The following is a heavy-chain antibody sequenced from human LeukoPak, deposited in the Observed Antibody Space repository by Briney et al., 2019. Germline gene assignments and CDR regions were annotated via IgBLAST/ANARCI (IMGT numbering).Heavy chain of an antibody. J-gene: IGHJ5*02. D-gene: IGHD3-10*01. Sequence: PGGSLRLSCAASGFTFSHAWMSWVRQAPGRGLEWVGRIKSKTDGGTTDYAAPVKGRFTISRDDSKNTLYLQMNSLKTEDTAVYYCTTEDVLLWCRELPWGQGTLVTVSS. V-gene: IGHV3-15*01. CDR2: IKSKTDGGTT. CDR3: TTEDVLLWCRELP. CDR1: GFTFSHAW.